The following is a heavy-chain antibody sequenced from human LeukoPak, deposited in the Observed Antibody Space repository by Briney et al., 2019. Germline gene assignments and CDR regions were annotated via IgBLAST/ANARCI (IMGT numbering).Heavy chain of an antibody. D-gene: IGHD3-10*01. J-gene: IGHJ6*03. Sequence: LSLTCAVYVGSFSGYYWSWIRQPPGKGLEWVAVIWYDGSKTYYADSVKGRFTISRDNSKNTLYLQMSSLRAEDTAVYYCARDRYYGSENYYYYYYMDVWGKGTTVTVSS. CDR2: IWYDGSKT. V-gene: IGHV3-33*08. CDR3: ARDRYYGSENYYYYYYMDV. CDR1: VGSFSGYY.